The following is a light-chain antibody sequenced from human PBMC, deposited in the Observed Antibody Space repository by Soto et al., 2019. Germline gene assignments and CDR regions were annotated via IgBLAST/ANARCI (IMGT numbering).Light chain of an antibody. Sequence: QSVLTQPASVSGSPGQSITISCTGTSSDVGGYNYVSWYQQHPGKAPKLLIYAVNDRPSGISDRFSGAKSDNTASLTISGLQAEDEADYYCSSYTSSGTYVVFGGGTKVTGL. CDR1: SSDVGGYNY. J-gene: IGLJ2*01. CDR3: SSYTSSGTYVV. CDR2: AVN. V-gene: IGLV2-14*01.